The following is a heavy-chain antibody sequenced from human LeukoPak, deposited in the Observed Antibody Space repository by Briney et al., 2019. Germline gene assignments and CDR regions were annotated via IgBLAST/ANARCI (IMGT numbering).Heavy chain of an antibody. J-gene: IGHJ3*02. CDR1: GFTFSGSV. CDR3: SRLEDSSPIEVALNI. CDR2: IRSKRNNYAT. D-gene: IGHD6-13*01. V-gene: IGHV3-73*01. Sequence: GGSLTLSCAASGFTFSGSVMHWVRQAAGKGLEWVGRIRSKRNNYATAYAASVKGSFTISRDDSKNPVYLHMGSLKTEDTALYYCSRLEDSSPIEVALNIWGQGTVVTVSS.